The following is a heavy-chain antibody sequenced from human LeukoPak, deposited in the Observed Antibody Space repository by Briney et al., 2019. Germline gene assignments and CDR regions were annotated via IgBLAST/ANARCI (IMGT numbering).Heavy chain of an antibody. CDR3: ARGGAATGNFDY. CDR2: IYHSGST. V-gene: IGHV4-38-2*01. J-gene: IGHJ4*02. Sequence: SEALSLPCAVSGYSISSGYYWVLVRQPPREGLGWIGSIYHSGSTYYNPSLKSRVTISVDTSKNQFSLKLSSVTAADTAVYYCARGGAATGNFDYWGQGTLVTVSS. D-gene: IGHD2-15*01. CDR1: GYSISSGYY.